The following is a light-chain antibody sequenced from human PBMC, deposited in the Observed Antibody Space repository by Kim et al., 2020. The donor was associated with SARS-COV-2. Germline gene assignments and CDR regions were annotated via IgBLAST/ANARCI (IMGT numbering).Light chain of an antibody. V-gene: IGKV4-1*01. CDR1: QSVLYSSNNKNY. Sequence: ATINCKSSQSVLYSSNNKNYVAWYQQKPGQPPKLLIYWASTRESGVPDRFSGSGSGTDFTLTISSLQAEDVAVYYCQQYYSTPDTFGGGTKVDIK. CDR3: QQYYSTPDT. CDR2: WAS. J-gene: IGKJ4*01.